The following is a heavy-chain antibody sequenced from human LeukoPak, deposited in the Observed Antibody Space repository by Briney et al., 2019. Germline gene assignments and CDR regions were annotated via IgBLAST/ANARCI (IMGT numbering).Heavy chain of an antibody. D-gene: IGHD3-16*02. CDR3: ARSHDHLWGNYPDY. CDR2: IHHDGRI. Sequence: SETLSLTCDVSGGSIDSTNWWNWVRQPPGKGLEWIGEIHHDGRINYNPSLKSRVTLSVDKSKNQFSLRLNSVTAADTAMYYCARSHDHLWGNYPDYWGQGTLVTVS. CDR1: GGSIDSTNW. J-gene: IGHJ4*02. V-gene: IGHV4/OR15-8*01.